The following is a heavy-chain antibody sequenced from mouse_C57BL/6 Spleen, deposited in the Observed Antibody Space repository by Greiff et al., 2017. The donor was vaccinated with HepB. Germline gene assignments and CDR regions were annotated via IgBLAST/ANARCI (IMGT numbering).Heavy chain of an antibody. CDR2: IWSGGST. CDR3: ARHDDYSHGGFAY. Sequence: VQGVESGPGLVAPSQSLSITCTVSGFSLTSYGVHWVRQPPGKGLEWLVVIWSGGSTTYNSALKSRLSISKDNSKSQVFLKMNSLQTDDTAMYYCARHDDYSHGGFAYWGQGTLVTVSA. CDR1: GFSLTSYG. D-gene: IGHD1-1*02. V-gene: IGHV2-6-1*01. J-gene: IGHJ3*01.